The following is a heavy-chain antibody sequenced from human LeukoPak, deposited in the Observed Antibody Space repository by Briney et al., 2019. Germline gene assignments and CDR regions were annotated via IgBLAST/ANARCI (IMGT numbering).Heavy chain of an antibody. J-gene: IGHJ4*02. CDR2: IRYDGSNK. Sequence: PGGSLRLSCAASGFTFSSYGMHWVRQAPGKGLEWVTFIRYDGSNKYYADSVKGRFTISRDNSKNTLYLQMNSLRAEDTAVYYCAKAPEGMVTPFDYWGQGTLVTVSS. V-gene: IGHV3-30*02. CDR1: GFTFSSYG. D-gene: IGHD5-18*01. CDR3: AKAPEGMVTPFDY.